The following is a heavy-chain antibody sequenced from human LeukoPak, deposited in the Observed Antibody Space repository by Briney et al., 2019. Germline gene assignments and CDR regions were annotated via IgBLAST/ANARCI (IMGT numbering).Heavy chain of an antibody. CDR2: IYTSGST. D-gene: IGHD3-10*01. Sequence: PSETLSLTCTVSGASISSGSYYWSWIRQPAGKGLEWIGRIYTSGSTNYNPSLKSRVTISVDTSKNQFSLKLSSVTAADTAVYYCARRPGRGGVRGVITSKKYYFDYWGQGTLVTVSS. V-gene: IGHV4-61*02. J-gene: IGHJ4*02. CDR1: GASISSGSYY. CDR3: ARRPGRGGVRGVITSKKYYFDY.